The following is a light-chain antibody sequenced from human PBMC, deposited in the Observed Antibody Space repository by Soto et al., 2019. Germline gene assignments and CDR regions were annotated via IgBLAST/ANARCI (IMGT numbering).Light chain of an antibody. Sequence: QSVLTQPASVSGSAGQSITISCSGTMRDVGAYNLVSWYQQHPGTAPKLIISEVSNRPSGVSNRFSGSKSGYTASLTISGLQAEDEADYYCNSHTSGDFRVFGTGTKVTVL. V-gene: IGLV2-14*03. CDR1: MRDVGAYNL. J-gene: IGLJ1*01. CDR3: NSHTSGDFRV. CDR2: EVS.